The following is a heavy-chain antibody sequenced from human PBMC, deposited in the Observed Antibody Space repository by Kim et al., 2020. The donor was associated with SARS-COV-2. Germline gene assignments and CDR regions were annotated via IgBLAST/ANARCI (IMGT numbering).Heavy chain of an antibody. D-gene: IGHD6-19*01. CDR3: ARGSREQWLVPSY. J-gene: IGHJ4*02. CDR2: ISYDGSNK. CDR1: GFTFSSYA. V-gene: IGHV3-30*04. Sequence: GGSLRLSCAASGFTFSSYAMHWVRQAPGKGLEWVAVISYDGSNKYYADSVKGRFTISRDNSKNTLYLQMNSLRAEDTAVYYCARGSREQWLVPSYWGQGT.